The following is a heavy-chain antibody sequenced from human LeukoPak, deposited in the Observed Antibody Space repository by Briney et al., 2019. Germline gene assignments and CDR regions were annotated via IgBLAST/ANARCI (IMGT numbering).Heavy chain of an antibody. D-gene: IGHD3-3*01. J-gene: IGHJ4*02. CDR2: IWYDGSNK. V-gene: IGHV3-33*01. CDR3: ARDKRRYDFFFDY. CDR1: GFTFSSYG. Sequence: GGSLRLSCAASGFTFSSYGMHWVRQAPGKGLEWVAVIWYDGSNKYYADSVEGRFTISRDNSKNTLYLQMNSLRSEDTAVYYCARDKRRYDFFFDYWGQGTLVTVSS.